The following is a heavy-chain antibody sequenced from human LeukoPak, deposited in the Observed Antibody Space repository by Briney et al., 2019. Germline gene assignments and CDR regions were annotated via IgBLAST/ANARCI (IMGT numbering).Heavy chain of an antibody. D-gene: IGHD5-18*01. Sequence: GGSLRLSCAASGFTFSSYAMNWVRQAPGKGLEWVSYISSSGTTIYYADSVKGRFTISRDNAKNSLYLQMNSLRAEDTAVYYCARDGGYSCGQFDYWGQGTLVTVSS. CDR2: ISSSGTTI. CDR1: GFTFSSYA. J-gene: IGHJ4*02. CDR3: ARDGGYSCGQFDY. V-gene: IGHV3-48*03.